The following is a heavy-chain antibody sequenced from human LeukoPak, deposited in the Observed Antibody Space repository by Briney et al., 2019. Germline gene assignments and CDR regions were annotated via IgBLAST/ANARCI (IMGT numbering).Heavy chain of an antibody. V-gene: IGHV1-69*04. J-gene: IGHJ4*02. CDR1: GGISNSHA. CDR2: IIPNLGTT. Sequence: SVKVSCKASGGISNSHAISWVRQAPGQGLEWMGRIIPNLGTTNRAQNFQDRVTLTADKSTNTAYMELTSLTSDDTAVYYCATTNDGGGYQWGDFFDFWGQGTLVTVSS. CDR3: ATTNDGGGYQWGDFFDF. D-gene: IGHD3-22*01.